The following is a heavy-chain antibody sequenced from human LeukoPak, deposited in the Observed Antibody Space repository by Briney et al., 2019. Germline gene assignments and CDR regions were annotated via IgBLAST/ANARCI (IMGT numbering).Heavy chain of an antibody. CDR2: INHSGST. CDR1: GVIFNQYW. J-gene: IGHJ4*02. Sequence: PGGSLRLSCAASGVIFNQYWMSWIRQPPGKGLEWIGEINHSGSTNYNPSLKSRVTISVDTSKNQFSLKLSSVTAADTAVYYCARGPRTYGSGSYYRTFDYWGQGTLVTVSS. D-gene: IGHD3-10*01. CDR3: ARGPRTYGSGSYYRTFDY. V-gene: IGHV4-34*01.